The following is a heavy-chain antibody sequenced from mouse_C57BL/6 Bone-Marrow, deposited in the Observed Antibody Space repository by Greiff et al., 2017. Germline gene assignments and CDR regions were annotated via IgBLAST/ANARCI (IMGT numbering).Heavy chain of an antibody. J-gene: IGHJ3*01. CDR3: TTCWPAIVAWFAY. V-gene: IGHV14-4*01. Sequence: VQLQQSGAELVRPGASVKLSCTASGFNIKDDYMHWVKQRPEQGLEWIGWIDPDNGDNEYASKFPGQATITADNSSNTAYRQLSGLTSEDTAVYYGTTCWPAIVAWFAYCVQGTLVTVSA. CDR1: GFNIKDDY. CDR2: IDPDNGDN. D-gene: IGHD2-12*01.